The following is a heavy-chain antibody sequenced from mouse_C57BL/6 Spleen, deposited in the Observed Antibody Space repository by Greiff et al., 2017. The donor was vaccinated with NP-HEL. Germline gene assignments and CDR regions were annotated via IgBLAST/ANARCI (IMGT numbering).Heavy chain of an antibody. J-gene: IGHJ3*01. D-gene: IGHD1-1*01. CDR3: ARRGGSWFAY. Sequence: QVQLQQPGAELVRPGSSVKLSCKASGYTFTSYWMHWVKQRPIQGLEWIGNIDPSDSVTHYNQKFKAKPTLTVDKTSSTAYMQLSSLTSEDSAVYYCARRGGSWFAYWGQGTLVTVSA. CDR2: IDPSDSVT. V-gene: IGHV1-52*01. CDR1: GYTFTSYW.